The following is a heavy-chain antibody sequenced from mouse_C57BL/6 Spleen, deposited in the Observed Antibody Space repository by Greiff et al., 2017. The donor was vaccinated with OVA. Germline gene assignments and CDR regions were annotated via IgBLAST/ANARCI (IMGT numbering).Heavy chain of an antibody. V-gene: IGHV5-2*01. CDR3: ASSTGSDWYFGV. CDR2: INSAGGST. Sequence: EVPLVESGGGLVQPGESLKLSCESNEYEFPSHDMSWVRTTPEKRLELVAAINSAGGSTYYPDTMERRFIISRDNTKTTLYLQMSSLRSEDTALYYCASSTGSDWYFGVWGAGTTVTVSS. D-gene: IGHD1-1*01. J-gene: IGHJ1*01. CDR1: EYEFPSHD.